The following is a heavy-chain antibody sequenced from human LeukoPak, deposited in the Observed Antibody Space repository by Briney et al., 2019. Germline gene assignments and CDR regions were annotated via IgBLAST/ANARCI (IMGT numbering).Heavy chain of an antibody. CDR1: GFTFSSYS. Sequence: GGSLRLPCAASGFTFSSYSMNWVRQAPGKGLEWVSSISSSSSYIYYADSVKGRFTISRDDAKNSLYLQMNSLRAEDTAVYYCAREDWPPYCSGGSCYSRYFDLWGRGTLVTVSS. D-gene: IGHD2-15*01. CDR2: ISSSSSYI. V-gene: IGHV3-21*01. J-gene: IGHJ2*01. CDR3: AREDWPPYCSGGSCYSRYFDL.